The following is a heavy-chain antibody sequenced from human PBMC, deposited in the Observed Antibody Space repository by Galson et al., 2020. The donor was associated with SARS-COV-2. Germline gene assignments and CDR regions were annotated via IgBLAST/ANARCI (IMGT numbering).Heavy chain of an antibody. CDR1: GGTFSSYA. V-gene: IGHV1-69*13. D-gene: IGHD4-17*01. CDR2: IIPIFGTA. CDR3: ARFLPRNYGEYVDYYYYGMDV. J-gene: IGHJ6*02. Sequence: SVKVSCKASGGTFSSYAISWVRQAPGQGLEWMGGIIPIFGTANYAQKFQGRVTITADESTRTAYMELSSLRSEDTAVDYCARFLPRNYGEYVDYYYYGMDVWGQGTTVTVSS.